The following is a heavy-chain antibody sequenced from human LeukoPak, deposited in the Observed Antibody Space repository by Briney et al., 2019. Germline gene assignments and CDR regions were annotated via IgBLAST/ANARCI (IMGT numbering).Heavy chain of an antibody. CDR2: FHPEDGET. CDR3: ATDKDYYDSSGYYY. Sequence: ASVNVSCKVSGYTLTELSMHWVRQAPGKGLEWMGGFHPEDGETIYAQKFQGRVTMTEDTSTDTAYMELSSLRSEDTAVYYCATDKDYYDSSGYYYWGQGTLVTVSS. V-gene: IGHV1-24*01. D-gene: IGHD3-22*01. J-gene: IGHJ4*02. CDR1: GYTLTELS.